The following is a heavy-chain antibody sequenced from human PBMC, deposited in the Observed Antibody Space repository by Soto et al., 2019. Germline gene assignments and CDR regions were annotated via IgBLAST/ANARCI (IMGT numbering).Heavy chain of an antibody. CDR1: GGTFSSYA. CDR3: ARGTLRLGEFAYYYYGMDV. Sequence: QVQLVQSGAEVRKPGSSVKVSCKASGGTFSSYAISWVRQAPGQGLEWMGGIIPIFGTANYAQKFQGRVTITADESTSTAYMELSSLRSEDTAVYYCARGTLRLGEFAYYYYGMDVWGQGTTVTVSS. V-gene: IGHV1-69*12. CDR2: IIPIFGTA. D-gene: IGHD3-16*01. J-gene: IGHJ6*02.